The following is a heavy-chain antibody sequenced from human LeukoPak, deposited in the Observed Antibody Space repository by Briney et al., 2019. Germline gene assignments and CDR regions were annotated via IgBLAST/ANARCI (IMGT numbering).Heavy chain of an antibody. Sequence: GGSLRLSCAASGFTFSSYAMSWVRQAPGKGLEWVSAISGSGGSTYYVDSVKGRFTISRDNSKNTLYLQMNSLRAEDTAVYYCAKCISAYYYGSGSYTEYYGMDVWGKGTTVTVSS. D-gene: IGHD3-10*01. V-gene: IGHV3-23*01. CDR1: GFTFSSYA. CDR2: ISGSGGST. J-gene: IGHJ6*04. CDR3: AKCISAYYYGSGSYTEYYGMDV.